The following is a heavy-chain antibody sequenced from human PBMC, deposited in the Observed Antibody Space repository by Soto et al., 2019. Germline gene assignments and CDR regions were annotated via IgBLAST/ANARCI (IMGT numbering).Heavy chain of an antibody. CDR2: VYYSGST. CDR1: GSSSSSSY. Sequence: XETLSLTCTVSGSSSSSSYWSWIRQSPGKGLEWIGYVYYSGSTKYNPSLKSRVTISVDTSKNQFSLKLSSVTAADTAVYYCARGYYDSSGQSNTFDTWGQGTMVTVSS. V-gene: IGHV4-59*01. CDR3: ARGYYDSSGQSNTFDT. J-gene: IGHJ3*02. D-gene: IGHD3-22*01.